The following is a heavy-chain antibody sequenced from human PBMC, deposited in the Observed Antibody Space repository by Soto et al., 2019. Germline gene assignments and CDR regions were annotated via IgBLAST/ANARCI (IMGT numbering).Heavy chain of an antibody. J-gene: IGHJ4*02. D-gene: IGHD3-22*01. Sequence: ASVKVSCKASGYTFTSYGISWVRQAPGQGLEWMGWISAYNGNTNYAQKLQGRVTMTTDTSTSTAYVELRSLRSDDTAVYYCARAGHYYDSSGPNGYFDYWGQGTLVTVSS. CDR1: GYTFTSYG. CDR3: ARAGHYYDSSGPNGYFDY. V-gene: IGHV1-18*04. CDR2: ISAYNGNT.